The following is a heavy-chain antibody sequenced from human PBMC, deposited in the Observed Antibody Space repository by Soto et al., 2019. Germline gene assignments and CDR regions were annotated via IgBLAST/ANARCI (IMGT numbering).Heavy chain of an antibody. CDR3: ARDFEDYYDSSGYR. Sequence: GGSLRLSCAASGFTFSSYSMNWVRQAPGKGLEWVSSISSSSSYIYYADSVKGRFTISRDNAKNSLYLQMNSLRAEDTAVYYCARDFEDYYDSSGYRWGQGTMVTVSS. V-gene: IGHV3-21*01. D-gene: IGHD3-22*01. J-gene: IGHJ3*01. CDR1: GFTFSSYS. CDR2: ISSSSSYI.